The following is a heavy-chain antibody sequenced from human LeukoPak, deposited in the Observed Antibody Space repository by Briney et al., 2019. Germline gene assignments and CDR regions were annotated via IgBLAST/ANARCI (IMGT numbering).Heavy chain of an antibody. J-gene: IGHJ4*02. CDR2: IYYSGST. D-gene: IGHD3/OR15-3a*01. Sequence: SETLSLTCTVSGGSISSYYWSWIRQPPGKGLEWIGYIYYSGSTNYNPSLKSRVTISVDTSKNQFSLKLSSVTAADTAVDYCAGGAWTRGYYFDYWGQGTLVTVSS. CDR3: AGGAWTRGYYFDY. CDR1: GGSISSYY. V-gene: IGHV4-59*01.